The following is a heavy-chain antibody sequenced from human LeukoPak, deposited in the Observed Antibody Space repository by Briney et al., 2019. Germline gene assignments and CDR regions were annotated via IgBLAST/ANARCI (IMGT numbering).Heavy chain of an antibody. J-gene: IGHJ4*02. CDR1: GGSIRSSYYY. CDR2: IYDSGST. Sequence: SETLSLTCTVSGGSIRSSYYYWGWIRQPPGKGLKWIGSIYDSGSTYYNPSLKSRVTISVDTSKNQFSLKLNSVTAADTAVYYCARVRGSGTDYWGQGTLVTVSS. D-gene: IGHD3-10*01. CDR3: ARVRGSGTDY. V-gene: IGHV4-39*01.